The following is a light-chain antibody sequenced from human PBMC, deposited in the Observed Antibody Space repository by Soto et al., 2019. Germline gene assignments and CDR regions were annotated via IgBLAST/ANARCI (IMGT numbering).Light chain of an antibody. CDR3: QQYYSYPRT. CDR1: KGISSY. J-gene: IGKJ1*01. V-gene: IGKV1-8*01. CDR2: AAS. Sequence: AIRMTQSPSSLSASPGARVTITCRSSKGISSYLAWYQQKPGKAPKLLIYAASTLQSGVPSRFSGSGSGTDFTLTISCLQSEDFATYYCQQYYSYPRTFGQGTKVEIK.